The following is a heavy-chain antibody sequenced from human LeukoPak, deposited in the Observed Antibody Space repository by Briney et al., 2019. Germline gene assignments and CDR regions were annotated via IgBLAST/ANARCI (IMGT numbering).Heavy chain of an antibody. D-gene: IGHD2-2*01. CDR3: ARDPAPDCSSTSCYLGYYYYYMDV. Sequence: SETLSLTCTVSGGSISSSSYYWGWIRQPPGKGLEWIGSIYYSGSTYYNPSLKSRVTISVDTSKNQFSLKLSSVTAADTAVYYCARDPAPDCSSTSCYLGYYYYYMDVWGKGTTVTVSS. CDR2: IYYSGST. CDR1: GGSISSSSYY. V-gene: IGHV4-39*02. J-gene: IGHJ6*03.